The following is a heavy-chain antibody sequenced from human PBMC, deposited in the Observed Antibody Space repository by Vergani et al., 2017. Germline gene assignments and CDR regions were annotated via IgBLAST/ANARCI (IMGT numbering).Heavy chain of an antibody. CDR1: GYSFTSYW. CDR3: ARGQRWLHHTDY. CDR2: IDPSDSYT. D-gene: IGHD5-24*01. J-gene: IGHJ4*02. Sequence: EVQLVQSGAEVKKPGESLRISCKGSGYSFTSYWVSWVRQMPGKGLEWMGRIDPSDSYTNYSPSFQGHVTISADKSISTAYLQWSSLKASDTAMYYCARGQRWLHHTDYWGQGTLVTVSS. V-gene: IGHV5-10-1*03.